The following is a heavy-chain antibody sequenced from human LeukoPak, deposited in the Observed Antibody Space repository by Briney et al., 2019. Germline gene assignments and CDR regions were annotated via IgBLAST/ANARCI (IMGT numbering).Heavy chain of an antibody. J-gene: IGHJ4*02. V-gene: IGHV2-70*04. CDR3: ARTGSGYCSSAMCYEFDYFDY. CDR1: GFSLSTSGVR. Sequence: SGPALVKPTQTLTLTCTFSGFSLSTSGVRGSGSRQPPGKALEGLPRIDWVDDKFYSTSLKTRLTISKDTSKNQVVLTMTNMDPVDTATYYCARTGSGYCSSAMCYEFDYFDYWGQGTLVTVSS. D-gene: IGHD2-2*03. CDR2: IDWVDDK.